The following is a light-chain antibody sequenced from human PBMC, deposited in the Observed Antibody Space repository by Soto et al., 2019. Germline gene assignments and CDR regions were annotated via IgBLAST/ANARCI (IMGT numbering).Light chain of an antibody. J-gene: IGKJ1*01. CDR1: QSVSSN. CDR3: QQYNNWWT. CDR2: GAS. V-gene: IGKV3-15*01. Sequence: EIVLTQSPGTLSLSPGERATLSCRASQSVSSNLAWYQQKPGQAPSLLIYGASTRATGIPARFSGSGSGTEFTLTIRSLKSEDFAVYYCQQYNNWWTFGQGTKVDIK.